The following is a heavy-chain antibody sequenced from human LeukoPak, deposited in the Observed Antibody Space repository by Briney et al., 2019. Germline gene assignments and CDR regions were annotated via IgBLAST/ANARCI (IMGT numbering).Heavy chain of an antibody. J-gene: IGHJ4*02. CDR1: GGSISSYY. D-gene: IGHD3-22*01. V-gene: IGHV4-59*08. Sequence: SETLSLTCTVSGGSISSYYWSWIRQPPGKGLEWIGYIYYSGSTNYNPSLKSRVTISVDTSKNQFSLKLSSVTAADTAVYYRARSSGYYSWLDYWGQGTLVTVSS. CDR3: ARSSGYYSWLDY. CDR2: IYYSGST.